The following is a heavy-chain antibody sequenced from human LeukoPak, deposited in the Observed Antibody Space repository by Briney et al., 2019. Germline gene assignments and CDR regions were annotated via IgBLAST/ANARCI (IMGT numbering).Heavy chain of an antibody. Sequence: ASVKVSCKASGHTFTGYYMHWVRQAPGQGLEWLGWINPNSGVTNYAQKFQGRITMTRDTSITTVYMELSSLTSDDTAVYYCARGPDIVVVVAALPYGMDVWGQGTTVTVSS. CDR3: ARGPDIVVVVAALPYGMDV. V-gene: IGHV1-2*02. D-gene: IGHD2-15*01. CDR2: INPNSGVT. J-gene: IGHJ6*02. CDR1: GHTFTGYY.